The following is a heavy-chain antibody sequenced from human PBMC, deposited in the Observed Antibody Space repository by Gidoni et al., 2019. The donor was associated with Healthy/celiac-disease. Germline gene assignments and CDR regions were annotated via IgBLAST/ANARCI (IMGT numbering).Heavy chain of an antibody. D-gene: IGHD1-20*01. J-gene: IGHJ6*03. CDR1: GFTFSSYW. Sequence: EVQLVESGGGLVQPGGSLRLSCAASGFTFSSYWMHWVRQAPGKGLVWVSRINSDGSSTSYADSVKGRFTISRDNAKNTLYLQMNSLRAEDTAVYYCARGPPIKYYYYYMDVWGKGTTVTVSS. V-gene: IGHV3-74*01. CDR2: INSDGSST. CDR3: ARGPPIKYYYYYMDV.